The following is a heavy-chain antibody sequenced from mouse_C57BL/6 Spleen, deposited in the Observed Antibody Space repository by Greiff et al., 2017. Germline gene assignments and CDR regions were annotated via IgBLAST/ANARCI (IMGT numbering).Heavy chain of an antibody. CDR1: GYTFTSYW. Sequence: QVQLQQSGAELVKPGASVKLSCKASGYTFTSYWMHWVKQRPGQGLEWIGMIHPNSGSTNYNEKFKSKATLTVDKSSSTAYMQLSSLTSEDSAVYYCARCEDYGSSLYAMDYWGQGTSVTVSS. J-gene: IGHJ4*01. CDR2: IHPNSGST. CDR3: ARCEDYGSSLYAMDY. D-gene: IGHD1-1*01. V-gene: IGHV1-64*01.